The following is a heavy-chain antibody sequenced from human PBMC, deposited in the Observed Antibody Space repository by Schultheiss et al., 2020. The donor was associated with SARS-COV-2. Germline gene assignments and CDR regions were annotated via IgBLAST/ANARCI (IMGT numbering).Heavy chain of an antibody. Sequence: SETLSLTCAVSGGSISSSNWWSWVRQPPGKGLEWIGYIYYSGSTNYNPSLKSRVTISVDTSKNQFSLKLSSVTAADTAVYYCARGRGVPAAISYYYGMDVWGQGTTVTVSS. CDR3: ARGRGVPAAISYYYGMDV. CDR2: IYYSGST. CDR1: GGSISSSNW. V-gene: IGHV4-4*02. D-gene: IGHD2-2*01. J-gene: IGHJ6*02.